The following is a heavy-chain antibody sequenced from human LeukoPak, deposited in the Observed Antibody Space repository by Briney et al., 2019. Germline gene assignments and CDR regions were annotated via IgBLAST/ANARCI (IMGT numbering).Heavy chain of an antibody. V-gene: IGHV3-23*01. J-gene: IGHJ4*02. Sequence: GGSLRLSCEASGFTFGNFGMTWVRQAPGKGLQWVSGITGSSTWTYYAASVKGRFTVSRDNSQNTLHLQMNSLRADDTAVYYCARGSGTNYFDYWGQGTLVTVSS. CDR1: GFTFGNFG. D-gene: IGHD5-12*01. CDR3: ARGSGTNYFDY. CDR2: ITGSSTWT.